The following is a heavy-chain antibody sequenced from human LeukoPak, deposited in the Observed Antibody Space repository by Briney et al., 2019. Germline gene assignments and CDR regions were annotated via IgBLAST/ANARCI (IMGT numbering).Heavy chain of an antibody. Sequence: PGRSLRLSCAASVFTLNDLSMHWVRQSQDKGLQWVEVISYEGSKKYYSDSVKGRFTISRDNSKNTVYLQMNSLKSEDMAVYARSFPTSAGHSGTALDIWGQGTMVTVSS. CDR1: VFTLNDLS. CDR2: ISYEGSKK. CDR3: SFPTSAGHSGTALDI. D-gene: IGHD1-26*01. V-gene: IGHV3-30*04. J-gene: IGHJ4*02.